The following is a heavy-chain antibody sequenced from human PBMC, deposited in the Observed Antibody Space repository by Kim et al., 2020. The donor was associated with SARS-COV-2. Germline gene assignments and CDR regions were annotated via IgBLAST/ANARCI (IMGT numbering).Heavy chain of an antibody. D-gene: IGHD3-16*01. V-gene: IGHV4-34*01. CDR2: INHSGST. J-gene: IGHJ5*02. CDR3: ARARTRLYDYVWGSYAENWFDP. CDR1: GGSFSGYY. Sequence: SETLSLTCAVYGGSFSGYYWSWIRQPPGKGLEWIGEINHSGSTNYNPSLKSRVTISVDTSKNQFSLKLSSVTAADTAVYYCARARTRLYDYVWGSYAENWFDPWGQGTLVTVSS.